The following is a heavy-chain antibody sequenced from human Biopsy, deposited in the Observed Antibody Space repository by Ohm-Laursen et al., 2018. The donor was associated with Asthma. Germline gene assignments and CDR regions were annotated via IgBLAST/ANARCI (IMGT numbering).Heavy chain of an antibody. CDR3: ARDESFSMASGSWFDP. D-gene: IGHD2/OR15-2a*01. CDR1: GFNFGNYA. J-gene: IGHJ5*02. CDR2: IRGSSIII. V-gene: IGHV3-23*01. Sequence: GSLRLSCTASGFNFGNYAMAWVRQAPGKGLEWVSTIRGSSIIIHYGGSVKGRFTISRDNSKNTMYLVMNSLRPEDTAVYYCARDESFSMASGSWFDPWGQGTLVTVSS.